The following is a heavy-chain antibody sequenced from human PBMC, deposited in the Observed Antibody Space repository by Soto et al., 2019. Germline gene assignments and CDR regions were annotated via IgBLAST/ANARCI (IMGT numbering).Heavy chain of an antibody. CDR3: VRRAITATTNWGAFDV. CDR2: VSPGGDVS. J-gene: IGHJ3*01. D-gene: IGHD1-20*01. V-gene: IGHV3-23*01. CDR1: GLTFYSFV. Sequence: GGSLELSSAASGLTFYSFVMNWVRQAPVKGLEWVSTVSPGGDVSHYTDSVKGRFTISRDNSRRTLHLQMDSLRAEDAAVYFCVRRAITATTNWGAFDVWGQGIVVTVSS.